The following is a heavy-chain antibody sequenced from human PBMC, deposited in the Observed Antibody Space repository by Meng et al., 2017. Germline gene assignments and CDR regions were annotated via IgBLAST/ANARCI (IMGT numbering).Heavy chain of an antibody. J-gene: IGHJ4*02. D-gene: IGHD6-19*01. Sequence: GESLKISCAASAFNFSSYAMHWVRQAPGKGLEWVAVMSCDGGNKYYADSVKGRITISRDNSRNTLYLQINSLRAEDTAVYYCAREFSASSGWLESYYFDYWGQGTLVTVSS. CDR1: AFNFSSYA. CDR2: MSCDGGNK. V-gene: IGHV3-30*04. CDR3: AREFSASSGWLESYYFDY.